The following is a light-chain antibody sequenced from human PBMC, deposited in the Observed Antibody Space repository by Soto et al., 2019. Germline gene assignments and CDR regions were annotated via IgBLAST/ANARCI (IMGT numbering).Light chain of an antibody. Sequence: IVLTHSPATLCFSLGSRPTLYFRASQRLSKTLVWYQQKPGQAPRLLVRDASSRATSIPDRFSGSASGTDFTLTISSLQSEDFAVYYCQHYNYWPYTFGQGTKVDIK. CDR3: QHYNYWPYT. J-gene: IGKJ2*01. CDR2: DAS. V-gene: IGKV3D-15*01. CDR1: QRLSKT.